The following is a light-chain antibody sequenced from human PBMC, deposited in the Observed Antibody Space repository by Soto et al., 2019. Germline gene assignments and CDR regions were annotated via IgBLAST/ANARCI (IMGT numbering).Light chain of an antibody. CDR1: SSNIGSNS. CDR3: AAWDDSLNGYV. CDR2: SND. V-gene: IGLV1-44*01. Sequence: QSALTQPPSASGTPGQRVTISCSGSSSNIGSNSVNWYQQLPGTAPKLLIYSNDRRPSGVPDRFSGSKSGTSASLAISGLRSEDEADYYCAAWDDSLNGYVFGTGTKVTVL. J-gene: IGLJ1*01.